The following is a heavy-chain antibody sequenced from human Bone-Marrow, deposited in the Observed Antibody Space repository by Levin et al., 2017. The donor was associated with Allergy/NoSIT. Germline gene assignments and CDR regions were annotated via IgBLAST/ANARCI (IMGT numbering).Heavy chain of an antibody. D-gene: IGHD5-18*01. CDR3: ARRSSRYGHAFDI. Sequence: SQTLSLTCAVYGGSFSGYYWSWIRQPPGKGLEWIGEINHSGSTNYNPSLKSRVTISVDTSKNQFSLKLSSVTAADTAVYYCARRSSRYGHAFDIWGQGTMVTVSS. J-gene: IGHJ3*02. V-gene: IGHV4-34*01. CDR1: GGSFSGYY. CDR2: INHSGST.